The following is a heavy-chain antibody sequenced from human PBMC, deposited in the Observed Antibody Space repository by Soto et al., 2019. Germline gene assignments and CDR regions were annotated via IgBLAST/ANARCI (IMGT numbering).Heavy chain of an antibody. V-gene: IGHV1-69*01. CDR3: ARDFIEVATRGFWVY. D-gene: IGHD2-21*01. Sequence: QVHVVQSGAEVKKPGSSVKLSCKTFGGTFSSFSITWVRQAPGQGLEWMGGIIPVYGTANYAQKFQDRVTITADESTRTDYLELSSLRSEDTAIYYCARDFIEVATRGFWVYWGRGSLVTVSS. CDR1: GGTFSSFS. CDR2: IIPVYGTA. J-gene: IGHJ4*02.